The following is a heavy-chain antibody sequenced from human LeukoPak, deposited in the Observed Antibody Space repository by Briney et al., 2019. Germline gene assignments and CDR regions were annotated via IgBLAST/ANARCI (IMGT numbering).Heavy chain of an antibody. Sequence: PSGTLSLTCAVSGGSINTSNWWSWVRQPPGKGLEWIGEVYHSGSTNYNPSLKSRVTMSIDKPKKQFSLNLSFVTAADTAVYYCATEGVQGGYSYGGLDYWGQGTLVTVSS. CDR3: ATEGVQGGYSYGGLDY. CDR1: GGSINTSNW. CDR2: VYHSGST. V-gene: IGHV4-4*02. D-gene: IGHD5-18*01. J-gene: IGHJ4*02.